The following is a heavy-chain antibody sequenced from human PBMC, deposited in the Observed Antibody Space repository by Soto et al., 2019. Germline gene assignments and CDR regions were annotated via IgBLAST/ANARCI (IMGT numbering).Heavy chain of an antibody. CDR2: INHSGST. CDR1: GGSFSCYY. J-gene: IGHJ6*02. Sequence: SETLSLTCAVYGGSFSCYYWSWIRQPPGKGLEWIGEINHSGSTNYNPSLKSRVTISVDTSKNQFSLKLSSVTAADTAVYYCARRRGYYYGSGSYYPWAPYYYYGMDVWGQGTTVTVSS. V-gene: IGHV4-34*01. D-gene: IGHD3-10*01. CDR3: ARRRGYYYGSGSYYPWAPYYYYGMDV.